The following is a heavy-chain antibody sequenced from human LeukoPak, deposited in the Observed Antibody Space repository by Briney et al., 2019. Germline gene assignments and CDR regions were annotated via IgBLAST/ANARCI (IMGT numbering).Heavy chain of an antibody. Sequence: KPSEALALHCAVYGGFFRGYYWSWIRQPPGKGLVGVGEINHSGSTNYNPSLKSRVTISVDTSKNQFSLKLSSVTAADTAVYYCARGEQLVAVFDYWGQGTLVTVSS. CDR1: GGFFRGYY. D-gene: IGHD6-6*01. V-gene: IGHV4-34*01. CDR3: ARGEQLVAVFDY. CDR2: INHSGST. J-gene: IGHJ4*02.